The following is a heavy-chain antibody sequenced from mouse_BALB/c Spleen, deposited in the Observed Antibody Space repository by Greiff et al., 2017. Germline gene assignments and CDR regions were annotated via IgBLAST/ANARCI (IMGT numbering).Heavy chain of an antibody. D-gene: IGHD2-4*01. V-gene: IGHV1-9*01. J-gene: IGHJ4*01. Sequence: VKLMESGAELMKPGASVKISCKATGYTFSSYWIEWVKQRPGHGLEWIGEILPGSGSTNYDEKFKGKATFTADTSSNTAYMQLSSLTSEDSAVYYCVYYDYDVNYAMDYWGQGTSVTVSS. CDR3: VYYDYDVNYAMDY. CDR1: GYTFSSYW. CDR2: ILPGSGST.